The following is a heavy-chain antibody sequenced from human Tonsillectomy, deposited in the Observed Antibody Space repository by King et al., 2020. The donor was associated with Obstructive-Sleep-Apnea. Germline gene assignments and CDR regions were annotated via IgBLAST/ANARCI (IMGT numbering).Heavy chain of an antibody. CDR1: GFTFSSYW. Sequence: VQLVESGGGLVQPGGSLRLSCAASGFTFSSYWMHWVRQAAGKGLVWVSRMNSDESQIRYADSVKGRFTVSRDNAKNTVFLQMNSLRAEETAVYYCARVGDYGDYLDYWGQGTLVTVSS. CDR2: MNSDESQI. V-gene: IGHV3-74*01. CDR3: ARVGDYGDYLDY. J-gene: IGHJ4*02. D-gene: IGHD4-17*01.